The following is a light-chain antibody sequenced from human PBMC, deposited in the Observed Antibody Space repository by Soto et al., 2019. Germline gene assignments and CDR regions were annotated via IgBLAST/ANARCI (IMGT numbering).Light chain of an antibody. V-gene: IGLV2-14*01. CDR3: SSYTSSTTLV. J-gene: IGLJ2*01. CDR1: SSDVGDYNY. Sequence: QSALTQPASVSGSPGQSITISCTGSSSDVGDYNYVSWYQQHPGKAPKLMIYEVSSRPSGVSNRFSGSQSGSTASLTISGLQAEDEADYYCSSYTSSTTLVFGGGTKVTVL. CDR2: EVS.